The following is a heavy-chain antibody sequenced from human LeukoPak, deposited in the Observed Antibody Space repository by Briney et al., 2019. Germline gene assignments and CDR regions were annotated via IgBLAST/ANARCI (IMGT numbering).Heavy chain of an antibody. J-gene: IGHJ2*01. CDR2: INHSGST. CDR3: ARAPQSDYGTHWYFDL. Sequence: SETLSLTCAVDGGSFSGYYWSWIRQPPGKGLEWIGEINHSGSTKYNPSLKSRVTISVDTSKNQFSLKVSSMTAADTAVYYCARAPQSDYGTHWYFDLWGRGTLVTASS. V-gene: IGHV4-34*01. CDR1: GGSFSGYY. D-gene: IGHD4-17*01.